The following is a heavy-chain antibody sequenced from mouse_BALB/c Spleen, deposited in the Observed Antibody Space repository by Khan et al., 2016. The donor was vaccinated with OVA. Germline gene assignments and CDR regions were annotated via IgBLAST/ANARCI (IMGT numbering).Heavy chain of an antibody. CDR3: PRECSSCFAY. CDR2: IYPGNGDT. V-gene: IGHV1-5*01. CDR1: GYTFTNYW. Sequence: IQLVQSGTELARPGASVKMSCKASGYTFTNYWMNWVKQRPGQGLEWIGGIYPGNGDTAYNEKFKGKATLTAGTSASTAYMKLSSLTNEDSAVYSCPRECSSCFAYWGQGTLVTVSA. J-gene: IGHJ3*01.